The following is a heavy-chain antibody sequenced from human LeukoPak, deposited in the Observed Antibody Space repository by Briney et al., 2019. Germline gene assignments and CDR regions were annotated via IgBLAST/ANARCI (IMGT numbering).Heavy chain of an antibody. CDR2: INPSGGST. CDR3: AREMSKGYCSSTSCYYMDV. V-gene: IGHV1-46*02. Sequence: ASVKVSCKTSGYTFNDYYIHWVRQAPGQGLEWMGWINPSGGSTSYAQKFQGRVTMTRDTSTSTVYMELSSLRSDDTAVYYCAREMSKGYCSSTSCYYMDVWGKGTTVTVSS. D-gene: IGHD2-2*01. J-gene: IGHJ6*03. CDR1: GYTFNDYY.